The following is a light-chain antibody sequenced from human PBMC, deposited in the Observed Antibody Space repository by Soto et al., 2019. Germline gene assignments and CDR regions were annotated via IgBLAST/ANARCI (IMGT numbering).Light chain of an antibody. V-gene: IGLV1-44*01. J-gene: IGLJ2*01. CDR2: SNN. Sequence: QSVLTQPPSASGTPGQRVIISCSGSTSNIGSNAVNWYQQLPGTAPKLLIYSNNQRPSGVPDRFSGSKSGTSASLAISGLQSEDEAEYYCAVWDDYVTLLFGGGTKVTVL. CDR1: TSNIGSNA. CDR3: AVWDDYVTLL.